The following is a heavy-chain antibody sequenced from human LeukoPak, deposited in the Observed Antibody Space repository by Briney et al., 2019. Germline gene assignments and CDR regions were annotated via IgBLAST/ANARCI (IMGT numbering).Heavy chain of an antibody. CDR2: IGGDGVTT. Sequence: PGGSLRLSCSASGFTFSISAMHWVRQAPGKGLQYVSVIGGDGVTTSYADSVKGRSTISRDNSKNTVYLQMSSLRAEDTAVYYCVGDGRDGYNIYFHRWGQGTLVTVSS. V-gene: IGHV3-64D*06. J-gene: IGHJ1*01. D-gene: IGHD5-24*01. CDR1: GFTFSISA. CDR3: VGDGRDGYNIYFHR.